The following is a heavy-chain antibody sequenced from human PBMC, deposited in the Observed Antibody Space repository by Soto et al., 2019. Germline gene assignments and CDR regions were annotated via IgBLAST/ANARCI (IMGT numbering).Heavy chain of an antibody. CDR2: IYYSGST. Sequence: LALTCTVSGGSISSYYWSWIRQPPGKGLEWIGYIYYSGSTNYNPSLKSRVTISVDTSKNQFSLKLSSVTAADTAVYYCARGYYGSGSYSRWFDPWGQGTLVTVSS. CDR1: GGSISSYY. V-gene: IGHV4-59*01. D-gene: IGHD3-10*01. CDR3: ARGYYGSGSYSRWFDP. J-gene: IGHJ5*02.